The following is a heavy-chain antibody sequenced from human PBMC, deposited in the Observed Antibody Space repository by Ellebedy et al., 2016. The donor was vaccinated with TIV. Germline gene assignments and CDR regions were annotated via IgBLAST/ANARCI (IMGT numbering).Heavy chain of an antibody. J-gene: IGHJ4*02. CDR3: ARGTPGDYGSGRSDFDY. D-gene: IGHD3-10*01. Sequence: GESLKISCAASGFTFSSYEMDWVRQAPGKGLEWVSHISGGGSTIYYADSVLGRFTISRDNAKNSLFLQMNSLRAEDTAVYYCARGTPGDYGSGRSDFDYWGQGALVTVSS. CDR2: ISGGGSTI. V-gene: IGHV3-48*03. CDR1: GFTFSSYE.